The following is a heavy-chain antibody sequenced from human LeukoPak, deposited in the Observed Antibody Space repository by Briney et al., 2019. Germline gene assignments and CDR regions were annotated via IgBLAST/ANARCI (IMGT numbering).Heavy chain of an antibody. CDR2: ISSSSSTI. Sequence: GGSLRLSCAASGFTFSSYSMNWVRQAPGKGLGWVSYISSSSSTIYYADSVKGRFTISRDNARNSLYLQMNSLRAEDTAVYYCARRYFDYWGQGTLVTVSS. CDR1: GFTFSSYS. CDR3: ARRYFDY. V-gene: IGHV3-48*04. J-gene: IGHJ4*02.